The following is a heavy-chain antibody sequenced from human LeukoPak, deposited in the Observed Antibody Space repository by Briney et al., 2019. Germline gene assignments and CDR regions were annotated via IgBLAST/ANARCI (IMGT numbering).Heavy chain of an antibody. CDR3: ARSTRKWTTVTKTPKNNWFDP. V-gene: IGHV4-31*03. CDR1: GGSISSGGYY. CDR2: IYYSGST. D-gene: IGHD4-17*01. Sequence: SQTLSLTCTVSGGSISSGGYYWSWIRQHPGKGLEWIGYIYYSGSTYYNPSLKGRVTISVDTSKNQFSLKLSSVTAADTAVYYCARSTRKWTTVTKTPKNNWFDPWGQGTLVTVSS. J-gene: IGHJ5*02.